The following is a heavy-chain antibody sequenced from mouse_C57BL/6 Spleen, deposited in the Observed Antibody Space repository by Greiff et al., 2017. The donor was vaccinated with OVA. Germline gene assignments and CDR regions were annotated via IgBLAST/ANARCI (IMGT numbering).Heavy chain of an antibody. CDR2: IDPSDSYT. CDR3: ARDWDGGYFEV. CDR1: GYTFTSYW. D-gene: IGHD4-1*01. V-gene: IGHV1-69*01. J-gene: IGHJ1*03. Sequence: VQLQQPGAELVMPGASVKLSCKASGYTFTSYWMHWVKQRPGQGLEWIGEIDPSDSYTNYNQKFKGKSTLTVDKSSSTAYMQLSSLTSEDSAVYYCARDWDGGYFEVWGTGTTVTVSS.